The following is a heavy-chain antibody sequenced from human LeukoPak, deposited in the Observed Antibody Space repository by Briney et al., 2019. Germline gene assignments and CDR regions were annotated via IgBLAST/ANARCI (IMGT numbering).Heavy chain of an antibody. D-gene: IGHD5-12*01. J-gene: IGHJ6*02. Sequence: SVKVSCKASGGTFSSYAISWVRQAPGQGLEWMGGIIPIFGTANYAQKFQGRVTITADESTSTAYMELSSLRSEDTAVYYCARDGTGYSGYGNYYYYGMDVWGQGTTVTVSS. V-gene: IGHV1-69*13. CDR1: GGTFSSYA. CDR3: ARDGTGYSGYGNYYYYGMDV. CDR2: IIPIFGTA.